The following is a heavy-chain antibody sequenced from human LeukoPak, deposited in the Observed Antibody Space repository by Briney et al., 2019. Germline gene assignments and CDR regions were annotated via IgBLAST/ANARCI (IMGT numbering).Heavy chain of an antibody. Sequence: SETLSLTCTVSGGSISSGDYYWSWFRQPPGKGLEWVGYIYYSGSTYDSPSLKSRVTISVDTSKNQFSLKLSSVTAADTAVYYCARFDSSPVYWGQGTLVTVSS. D-gene: IGHD3-22*01. J-gene: IGHJ4*02. V-gene: IGHV4-30-4*01. CDR3: ARFDSSPVY. CDR2: IYYSGST. CDR1: GGSISSGDYY.